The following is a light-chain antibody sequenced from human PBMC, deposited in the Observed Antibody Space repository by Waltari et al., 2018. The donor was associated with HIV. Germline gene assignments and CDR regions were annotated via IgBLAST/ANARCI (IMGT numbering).Light chain of an antibody. CDR2: GNN. Sequence: QSVLTQPPSVSGAPGQTVTISCTGSSSNIGARAHFDVHWYQQLPGTAPKLLIYGNNNRPSGVPDRFSGSKSGASASLAITGLQAEDEADYYCQSYDTRLRGSVFGGGTKLTVL. J-gene: IGLJ3*02. CDR3: QSYDTRLRGSV. V-gene: IGLV1-40*01. CDR1: SSNIGARAHFD.